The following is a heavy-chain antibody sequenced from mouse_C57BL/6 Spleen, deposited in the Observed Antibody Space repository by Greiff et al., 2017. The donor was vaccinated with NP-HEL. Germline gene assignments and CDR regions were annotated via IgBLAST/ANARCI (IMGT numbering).Heavy chain of an antibody. Sequence: QVQLQQPGAELVKPGASVKLSCKASGYTFTSYWMHWVKQRPGQGLEWIGMIHPNSGSTNYNEKFKSKATLTVDKSSSTAYMQLSSLTSEDSAVYYCARDGSSKRYFDYWGQGTTLTVSS. D-gene: IGHD1-1*01. J-gene: IGHJ2*01. CDR1: GYTFTSYW. V-gene: IGHV1-64*01. CDR3: ARDGSSKRYFDY. CDR2: IHPNSGST.